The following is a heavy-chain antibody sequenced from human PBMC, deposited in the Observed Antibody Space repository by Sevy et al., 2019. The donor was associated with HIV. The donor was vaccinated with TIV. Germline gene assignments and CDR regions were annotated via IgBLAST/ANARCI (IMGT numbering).Heavy chain of an antibody. Sequence: GGSLRLSCAASGFTFSSYSMNWVRQAPGKGLEWVSSISSSSSYIYYADSVKGRFTISRVNAKNSLYLQMNSLRAEDTAVYYCARGSYGLGTLGGMDVWGQGTTVTVSS. CDR1: GFTFSSYS. V-gene: IGHV3-21*01. CDR3: ARGSYGLGTLGGMDV. D-gene: IGHD3-10*01. J-gene: IGHJ6*01. CDR2: ISSSSSYI.